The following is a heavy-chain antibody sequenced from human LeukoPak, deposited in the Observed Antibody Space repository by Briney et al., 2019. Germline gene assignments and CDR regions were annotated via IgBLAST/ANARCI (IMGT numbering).Heavy chain of an antibody. Sequence: SETLSLTCTVSGGSIISGGYYWSWIRRHPGKGLEWIVYIYYSGATYYNPSLKSRVTISVDTSNNQFSRKVTSVTAADTSVYYCAKSGDGYNFDYWGQGTLVTVSS. CDR2: IYYSGAT. D-gene: IGHD5-24*01. CDR3: AKSGDGYNFDY. J-gene: IGHJ4*02. CDR1: GGSIISGGYY. V-gene: IGHV4-31*03.